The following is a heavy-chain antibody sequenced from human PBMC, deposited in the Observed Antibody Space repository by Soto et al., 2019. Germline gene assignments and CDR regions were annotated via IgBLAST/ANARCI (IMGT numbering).Heavy chain of an antibody. J-gene: IGHJ6*02. Sequence: GASVKVSFKASGGTFSSYAISWVRQAPGQGLGWMGGIIPIFGTANYAQKFQGRVTITADESTSTAYMELSSLRSEDTAVYYCAREFDYDSSGYYESPDYYGMDVWGQGTTVTVSS. CDR1: GGTFSSYA. CDR3: AREFDYDSSGYYESPDYYGMDV. CDR2: IIPIFGTA. D-gene: IGHD3-22*01. V-gene: IGHV1-69*13.